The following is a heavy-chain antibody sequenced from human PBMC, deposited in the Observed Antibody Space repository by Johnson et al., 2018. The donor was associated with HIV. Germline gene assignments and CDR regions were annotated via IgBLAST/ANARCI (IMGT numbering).Heavy chain of an antibody. J-gene: IGHJ3*02. V-gene: IGHV3-73*01. CDR3: TAGRRGSKSYSNTFYYAFDI. CDR2: VRNTANNFAT. D-gene: IGHD6-13*01. CDR1: GFTFSNAW. Sequence: VQLVESGGGLVKPGGSLRLSCAASGFTFSNAWMSWVRQASGKGLAWVGRVRNTANNFATLYSASVEGRSTVSIADSKTMAYLRLSRLRAEDAAVYYCTAGRRGSKSYSNTFYYAFDIWGQGTTVTVSS.